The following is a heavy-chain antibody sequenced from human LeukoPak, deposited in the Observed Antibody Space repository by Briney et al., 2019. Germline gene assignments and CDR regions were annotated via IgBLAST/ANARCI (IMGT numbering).Heavy chain of an antibody. CDR2: IFYTGST. CDR3: ARAVAYGIDTGYFDY. J-gene: IGHJ4*02. CDR1: GSSVSSYY. V-gene: IGHV4-59*02. D-gene: IGHD2-8*02. Sequence: SETLSLTCTVSGSSVSSYYWTWIRQPPGKGLEYIGDIFYTGSTNYNPSLKSRVTISVDTSKNQFSLNLNSVTAADTAVYYCARAVAYGIDTGYFDYWGQGTLVTVSS.